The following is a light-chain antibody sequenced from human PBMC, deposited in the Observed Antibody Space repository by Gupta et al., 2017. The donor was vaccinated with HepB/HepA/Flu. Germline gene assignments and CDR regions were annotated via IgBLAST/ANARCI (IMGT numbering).Light chain of an antibody. CDR3: QQRDISIT. Sequence: EIVLTQSPATLSLSPGERATLSCRASQSVSTYLAWYQQKPGQAPRLLIYDASNRATGIPARFSGSGSGTDFTLTISSLEPEDFAVYYCQQRDISITFGQGTRLEIK. J-gene: IGKJ5*01. V-gene: IGKV3-11*01. CDR1: QSVSTY. CDR2: DAS.